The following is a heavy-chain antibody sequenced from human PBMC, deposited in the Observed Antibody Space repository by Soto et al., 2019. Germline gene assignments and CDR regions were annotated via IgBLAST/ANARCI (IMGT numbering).Heavy chain of an antibody. CDR2: IKSKTDGGTT. CDR1: GFTFSNAW. D-gene: IGHD3-16*01. CDR3: TTDLGHQADEFDY. Sequence: GGSLRLSCAASGFTFSNAWMNWVRQAPGKGLEWVGRIKSKTDGGTTDYAAPVKGRFTISRDDSKNTLYLQMNSLKTEDTAVYYCTTDLGHQADEFDYWGQGTLVTVSS. V-gene: IGHV3-15*07. J-gene: IGHJ4*02.